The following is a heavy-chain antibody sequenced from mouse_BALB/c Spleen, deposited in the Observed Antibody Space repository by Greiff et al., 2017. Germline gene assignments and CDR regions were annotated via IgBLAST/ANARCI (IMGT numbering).Heavy chain of an antibody. CDR2: INSNGGST. CDR3: ARHDWDYFDY. J-gene: IGHJ2*01. Sequence: EVKLMESGGGLVKLGGSLKLSCAASGFTFSSYYMSWVRQTPEKRLELVAAINSNGGSTYYPDTVKGRFTISRDNAKNTLYLQMSSLKSEDTALYYCARHDWDYFDYWGQGTTLTVSS. D-gene: IGHD4-1*01. V-gene: IGHV5-6-2*01. CDR1: GFTFSSYY.